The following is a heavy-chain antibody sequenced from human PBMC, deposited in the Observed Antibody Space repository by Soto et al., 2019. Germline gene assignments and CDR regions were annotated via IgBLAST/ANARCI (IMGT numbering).Heavy chain of an antibody. D-gene: IGHD2-21*01. J-gene: IGHJ3*02. V-gene: IGHV4-30-4*01. CDR3: ARPPTVDHDAFDI. Sequence: QVQLQESGPGLVKPSQTLSLTCTVSGDSFSSGDYYWSWIRQPPGKGLEWIGYIYYSGSTYYNPPLQSRLTISLDTSKNQFSLKLSSVTAADTDVYFCARPPTVDHDAFDIWGQGTMVTVSS. CDR1: GDSFSSGDYY. CDR2: IYYSGST.